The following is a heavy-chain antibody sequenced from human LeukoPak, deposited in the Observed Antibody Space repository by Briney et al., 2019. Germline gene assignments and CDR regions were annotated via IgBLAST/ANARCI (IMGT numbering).Heavy chain of an antibody. V-gene: IGHV4-30-4*08. Sequence: PSETLSLTCTVSGGSISSGDYYWSWIRQPPGKGLEWIGYIYYSGSTYYNPCLKSRVTISVDTSKNQFSLKLSSVTAADTAVYYCAREGGDSSGYYSGRNWFDPWGQGTLVTVSS. CDR1: GGSISSGDYY. J-gene: IGHJ5*02. CDR3: AREGGDSSGYYSGRNWFDP. CDR2: IYYSGST. D-gene: IGHD3-22*01.